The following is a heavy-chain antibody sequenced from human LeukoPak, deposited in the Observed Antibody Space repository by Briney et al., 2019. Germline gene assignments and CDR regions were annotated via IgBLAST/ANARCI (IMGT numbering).Heavy chain of an antibody. V-gene: IGHV1-24*01. J-gene: IGHJ5*02. Sequence: ASVKVSCKVSGYTLTELSMHWVRQAPGKGLEWMGGFDPEHGETVYAQKFQGRVTMTRNTSISTAYMELSSLRSEDTAVYYCASGDSSGYYDWFDPWGQGTLVTVSS. CDR1: GYTLTELS. CDR3: ASGDSSGYYDWFDP. D-gene: IGHD3-22*01. CDR2: FDPEHGET.